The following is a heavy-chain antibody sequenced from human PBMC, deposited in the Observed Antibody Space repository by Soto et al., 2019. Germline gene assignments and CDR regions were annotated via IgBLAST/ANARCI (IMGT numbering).Heavy chain of an antibody. V-gene: IGHV3-11*06. CDR3: ASLKGAIYGMDV. J-gene: IGHJ6*02. CDR1: GFTFSDYY. D-gene: IGHD1-26*01. CDR2: ISSSSSYT. Sequence: PGGSLRLSCAASGFTFSDYYMSWIRQAPGKGLEWVSYISSSSSYTNYADSVKGRFTISRDNAKNSLYLQMNSLRAEDTAVYYFASLKGAIYGMDVWGQGTTVTVSS.